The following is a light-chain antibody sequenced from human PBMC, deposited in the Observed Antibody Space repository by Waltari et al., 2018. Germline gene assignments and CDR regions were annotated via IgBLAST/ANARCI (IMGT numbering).Light chain of an antibody. Sequence: HSALTQPASVSGSPGQSITISCTGTSSDVGRYTYVSWYQQHPGKAPKLLIYDVSNRPSGVPSRFSGSKSGNTASLTISGLQAADEAHYYCNSYASNSNGLFGGGTKLTIL. CDR3: NSYASNSNGL. CDR2: DVS. V-gene: IGLV2-14*03. J-gene: IGLJ2*01. CDR1: SSDVGRYTY.